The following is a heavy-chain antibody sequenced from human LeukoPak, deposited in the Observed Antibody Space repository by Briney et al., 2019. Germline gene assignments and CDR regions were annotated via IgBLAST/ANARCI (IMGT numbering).Heavy chain of an antibody. CDR3: ARSYRATPGIVDV. V-gene: IGHV3-11*01. J-gene: IGHJ6*02. Sequence: GGSLRLSCAASDITLSDYYMTWIRQAPGKGLEWLSYISNSGSDIYSADSVKGRFTISRDNAKNSLYLQMNSLRAEDTAVYFCARSYRATPGIVDVWGQGTTVTVSS. CDR1: DITLSDYY. D-gene: IGHD6-13*01. CDR2: ISNSGSDI.